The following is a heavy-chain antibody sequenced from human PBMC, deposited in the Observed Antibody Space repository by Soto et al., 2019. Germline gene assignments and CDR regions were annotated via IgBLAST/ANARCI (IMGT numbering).Heavy chain of an antibody. CDR2: IYYSGST. D-gene: IGHD2-8*01. CDR1: GGSISGYY. Sequence: PSETLSLTCTVSGGSISGYYWSWIRQPPGEGLEWLGYIYYSGSTNYNPSLKSRVTISLDTSKNQFSLNLSSVTAADTAVYYCAREITYCANGVCSASNWFDPWGQGTLVTVSS. V-gene: IGHV4-59*01. J-gene: IGHJ5*02. CDR3: AREITYCANGVCSASNWFDP.